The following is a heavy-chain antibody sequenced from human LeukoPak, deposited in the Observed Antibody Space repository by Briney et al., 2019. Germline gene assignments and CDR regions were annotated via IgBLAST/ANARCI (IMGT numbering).Heavy chain of an antibody. CDR2: INPNSGGT. CDR1: GYTFTSYD. Sequence: ASVKVSCKASGYTFTSYDINWVRQATGQGLEWMGWINPNSGGTNYAQKFQGRVTMTRDTSISTAYMELSRLRSDDTAVYYCARTWLNDAFDIWGQGTMVTVSS. V-gene: IGHV1-2*02. J-gene: IGHJ3*02. D-gene: IGHD5-24*01. CDR3: ARTWLNDAFDI.